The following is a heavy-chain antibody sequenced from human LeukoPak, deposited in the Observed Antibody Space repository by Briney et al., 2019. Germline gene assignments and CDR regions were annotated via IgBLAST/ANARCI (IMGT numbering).Heavy chain of an antibody. CDR1: GYTFTSYG. CDR3: ATDGLVATILPYFDH. CDR2: ISAYNGNT. V-gene: IGHV1-18*01. D-gene: IGHD5-12*01. Sequence: ASVKVSCKASGYTFTSYGISWVRQAPGQGLEWMGWISAYNGNTNYAQKLQGRVTMTTDTSTSTAYMELRSLRSDDTAVYYCATDGLVATILPYFDHWGQGTLVTVSS. J-gene: IGHJ4*02.